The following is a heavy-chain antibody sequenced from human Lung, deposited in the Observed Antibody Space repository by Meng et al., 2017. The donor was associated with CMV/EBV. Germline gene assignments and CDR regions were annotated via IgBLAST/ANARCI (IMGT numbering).Heavy chain of an antibody. J-gene: IGHJ6*02. CDR3: ARAVYCIGTTCFFYPMDV. Sequence: ASXXVSXKASGYTFTSYDISWVRQAPGQGLEWMGWVNPNSGNTDSAQNFQGRVTMTRNTSISTAYMELSSLRSEDTAVYYCARAVYCIGTTCFFYPMDVWGQAXTVTVSS. V-gene: IGHV1-8*01. CDR1: GYTFTSYD. D-gene: IGHD2-2*01. CDR2: VNPNSGNT.